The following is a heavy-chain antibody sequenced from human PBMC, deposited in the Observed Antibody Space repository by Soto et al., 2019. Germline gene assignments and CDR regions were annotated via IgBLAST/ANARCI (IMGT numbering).Heavy chain of an antibody. V-gene: IGHV4-31*03. J-gene: IGHJ4*02. CDR1: GGSISSGGYY. CDR2: IYYSGST. Sequence: SETLSLTCTVSGGSISSGGYYWSWIRQHPGKGLEWIGYIYYSGSTYYNPSLKSRVTISVDTSKNQFSLKLSSVTAADTAVYYCARDASSITGTTGPDYWGQGTLVTVSS. CDR3: ARDASSITGTTGPDY. D-gene: IGHD1-20*01.